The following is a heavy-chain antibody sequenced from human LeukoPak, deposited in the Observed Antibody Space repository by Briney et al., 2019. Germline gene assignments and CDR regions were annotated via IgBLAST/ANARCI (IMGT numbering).Heavy chain of an antibody. CDR2: IYYSGST. Sequence: SETLSVTCTVSGSSISSDYWSWIRQPPGKGLEWIGYIYYSGSTNYNSSLKSRVTISVDTSKNHFSLRLTSVTAADTAVYFCARANAAMVFHYWGQGTLVTVSS. CDR3: ARANAAMVFHY. V-gene: IGHV4-59*01. CDR1: GSSISSDY. D-gene: IGHD5-18*01. J-gene: IGHJ4*02.